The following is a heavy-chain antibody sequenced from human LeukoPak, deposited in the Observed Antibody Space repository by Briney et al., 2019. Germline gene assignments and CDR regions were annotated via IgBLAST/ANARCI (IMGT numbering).Heavy chain of an antibody. CDR2: IYTSGST. J-gene: IGHJ3*02. Sequence: SETLSLTCTVSGGSISSYYWSWIRQPPGKGLEWIGYIYTSGSTNYNPSLKSRVTISVDTSKNQFSLKLSSVTAADTAVYYCARLEGYAFDIWGQGTMVTVSS. CDR3: ARLEGYAFDI. CDR1: GGSISSYY. V-gene: IGHV4-4*09.